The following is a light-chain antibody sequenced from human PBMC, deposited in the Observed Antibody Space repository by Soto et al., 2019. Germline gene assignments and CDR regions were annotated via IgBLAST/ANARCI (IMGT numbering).Light chain of an antibody. V-gene: IGKV1-39*01. CDR3: QHTSSIPT. CDR2: AAS. Sequence: GDRVTITCRAIHSIRSYLNWYQQKPVKAPKLLIYAASSLQTGFSSRFSGSGSGTDFTLTISNLQPEDFATYYCQHTSSIPTFGVGNKV. CDR1: HSIRSY. J-gene: IGKJ4*02.